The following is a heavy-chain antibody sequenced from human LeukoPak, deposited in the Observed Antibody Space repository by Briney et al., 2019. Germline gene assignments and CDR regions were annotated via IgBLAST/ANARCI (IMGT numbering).Heavy chain of an antibody. J-gene: IGHJ4*02. Sequence: ASVKVSCKASGYTFTSYYMHWVRQAPGQGLEWMGIINPSGGSTSYAQKFQGRVTMTRDTSISTAYMELSRLRSDDTAVYYCARETAAGTIALFDYWGQGTLVTVSS. D-gene: IGHD6-13*01. CDR3: ARETAAGTIALFDY. V-gene: IGHV1-46*01. CDR2: INPSGGST. CDR1: GYTFTSYY.